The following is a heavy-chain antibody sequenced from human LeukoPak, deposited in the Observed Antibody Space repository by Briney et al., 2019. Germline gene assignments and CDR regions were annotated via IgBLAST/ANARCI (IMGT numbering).Heavy chain of an antibody. CDR3: AAGYYFGDY. CDR2: ISHDGSNK. CDR1: GFTFSSYG. D-gene: IGHD3-22*01. J-gene: IGHJ4*02. Sequence: GGSLRLSCAASGFTFSSYGMHWVRQAPGKGLEWVATISHDGSNKYYADSVKGRSTISRDNSKNTLYLQMNSLRAEDTAVYYCAAGYYFGDYWGQGTLVTVSS. V-gene: IGHV3-30*03.